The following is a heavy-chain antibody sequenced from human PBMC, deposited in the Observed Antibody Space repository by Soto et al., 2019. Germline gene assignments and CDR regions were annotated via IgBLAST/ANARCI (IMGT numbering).Heavy chain of an antibody. Sequence: ASVKVSCKASGGTFSSYAISWVRQAPGQGLEWMGGIIPIFGTANYAQKFQGRVTITADESTSTAYMELSSLRSEDTAVYYCARAYYYNSSGYYRFDYWGQGTLVTVSS. CDR1: GGTFSSYA. V-gene: IGHV1-69*13. CDR3: ARAYYYNSSGYYRFDY. CDR2: IIPIFGTA. J-gene: IGHJ4*02. D-gene: IGHD3-22*01.